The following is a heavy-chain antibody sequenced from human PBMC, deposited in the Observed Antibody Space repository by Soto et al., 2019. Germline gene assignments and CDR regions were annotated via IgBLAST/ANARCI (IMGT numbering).Heavy chain of an antibody. CDR3: ARGGRDIVLMVYATAVDY. CDR1: GYTFTSYG. Sequence: GASVKVSCKASGYTFTSYGISWVRQAPGQGLEWMGWISAYNGNTNYAQKLQGRVTMTTDTSTSTAYMELRSLRSDDTAVYYCARGGRDIVLMVYATAVDYWGQGTRVTVSS. V-gene: IGHV1-18*01. J-gene: IGHJ4*02. CDR2: ISAYNGNT. D-gene: IGHD2-8*01.